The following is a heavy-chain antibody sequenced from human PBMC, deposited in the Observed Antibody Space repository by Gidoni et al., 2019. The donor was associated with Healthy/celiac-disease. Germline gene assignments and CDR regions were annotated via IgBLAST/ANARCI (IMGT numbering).Heavy chain of an antibody. J-gene: IGHJ6*02. Sequence: EVQLVESGGVVVQPGGSLRLSCAASGFTFDDYAMQWVRQAPGKGLEWVSLISWDGGSTYYADSVKGRFTISRDNSKNSLYLQMNSLRAEDTALYYCAKDHIRREGSDDAAIPSGLYYGMDVWGQGTTVTVSS. CDR3: AKDHIRREGSDDAAIPSGLYYGMDV. D-gene: IGHD2-2*02. V-gene: IGHV3-43D*03. CDR2: ISWDGGST. CDR1: GFTFDDYA.